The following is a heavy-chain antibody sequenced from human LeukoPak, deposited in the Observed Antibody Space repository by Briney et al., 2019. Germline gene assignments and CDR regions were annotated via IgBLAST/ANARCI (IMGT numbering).Heavy chain of an antibody. D-gene: IGHD3-10*01. CDR2: TYYRSKLYN. CDR1: GDSVSSNSAA. J-gene: IGHJ4*02. CDR3: ARDRSNRGYFDY. Sequence: SQTLSLTCGICGDSVSSNSAAWNWIRQSRSRGLEWLGRTYYRSKLYNDYAVSVKSRITINTDTSKNQFSLQLNSVTPEDTAVYYCARDRSNRGYFDYWGQGTLVIVSS. V-gene: IGHV6-1*01.